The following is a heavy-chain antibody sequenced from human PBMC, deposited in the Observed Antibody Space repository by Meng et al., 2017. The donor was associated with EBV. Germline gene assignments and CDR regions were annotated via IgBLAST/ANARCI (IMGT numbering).Heavy chain of an antibody. J-gene: IGHJ5*02. CDR3: ARGPYYYDSSGYYYGEFDP. CDR2: MNPNSGNT. Sequence: VQFGAEVKKPGASVTVSCKASGYTFTSYDINCVRQATGQGLEWMGWMNPNSGNTGYAQKFQGRVTMTRNTSISTAYMELSSLRSEDTAVYYCARGPYYYDSSGYYYGEFDPWGQGTLVTVSS. D-gene: IGHD3-22*01. CDR1: GYTFTSYD. V-gene: IGHV1-8*01.